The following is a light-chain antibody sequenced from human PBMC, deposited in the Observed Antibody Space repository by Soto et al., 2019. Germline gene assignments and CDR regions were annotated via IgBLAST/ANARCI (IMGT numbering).Light chain of an antibody. J-gene: IGLJ1*01. CDR1: SPHIGNNY. CDR2: ENN. V-gene: IGLV1-51*02. Sequence: QSVLTQPPSGSAAPGQKVTISFSGSSPHIGNNYVSWYQQLPGTAPKLLIYENNKRPSGIPDRFSGSKSGTSATLGITGLQTGDEADYYCGTWDSSLSAGVFGTGTKVTVL. CDR3: GTWDSSLSAGV.